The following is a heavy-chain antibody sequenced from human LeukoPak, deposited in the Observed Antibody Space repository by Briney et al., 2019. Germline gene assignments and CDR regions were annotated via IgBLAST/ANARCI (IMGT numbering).Heavy chain of an antibody. CDR2: ISSSGSTI. D-gene: IGHD3-3*01. Sequence: PGGSLRLSCAASGFTFSDYYMSWIRQAPGKGLEWVSYISSSGSTIYYADSVKGRFTISRDNAKNSLYLQMNSLRAEDTAVYYCAGDYDFWSGYSCPGGYWGQGTLVTVSS. CDR3: AGDYDFWSGYSCPGGY. CDR1: GFTFSDYY. V-gene: IGHV3-11*04. J-gene: IGHJ4*02.